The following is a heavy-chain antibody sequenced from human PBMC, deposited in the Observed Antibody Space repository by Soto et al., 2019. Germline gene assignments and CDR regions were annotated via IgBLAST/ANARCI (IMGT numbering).Heavy chain of an antibody. CDR3: ARASNRYSGYDTDCGLDV. Sequence: QVQLVESGGGVVQAGRSLRVSCAASGFIFRNYGMHWVRQAPGKGLEWVAIIYFDGKNQYYADSVKGRFTISRDNSKNMVYLQLNSLRAEDTATYYCARASNRYSGYDTDCGLDVWGQGTTVTVSS. CDR2: IYFDGKNQ. CDR1: GFIFRNYG. D-gene: IGHD5-12*01. V-gene: IGHV3-33*01. J-gene: IGHJ6*02.